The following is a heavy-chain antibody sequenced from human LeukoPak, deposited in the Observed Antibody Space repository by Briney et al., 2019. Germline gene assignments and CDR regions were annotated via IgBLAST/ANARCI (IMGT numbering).Heavy chain of an antibody. D-gene: IGHD5-12*01. CDR3: AKDVIGTWIKDY. V-gene: IGHV3-23*01. Sequence: GGSLRLPCAASGFTFSSYAMSWVRQAPGKGLEWVSAISGSGGSTYYADSVRGRFTISRDNSKNTLYLQMNSLRAEDMAVYYCAKDVIGTWIKDYWGQGTLVTVSS. CDR1: GFTFSSYA. CDR2: ISGSGGST. J-gene: IGHJ4*02.